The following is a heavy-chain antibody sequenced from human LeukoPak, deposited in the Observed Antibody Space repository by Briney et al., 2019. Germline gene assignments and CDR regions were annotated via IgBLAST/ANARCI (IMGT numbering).Heavy chain of an antibody. J-gene: IGHJ4*02. CDR2: IYHSGST. V-gene: IGHV4-38-2*01. CDR1: GFTFSNAW. Sequence: GSLRLSCAASGFTFSNAWMSWVRQPPGKGLEWIGSIYHSGSTYYNPSLKSRVTISVDTSKNQFSLKLSSVTAADTAVYYCASRKYSSGWHWGQGTLVTVSS. D-gene: IGHD6-19*01. CDR3: ASRKYSSGWH.